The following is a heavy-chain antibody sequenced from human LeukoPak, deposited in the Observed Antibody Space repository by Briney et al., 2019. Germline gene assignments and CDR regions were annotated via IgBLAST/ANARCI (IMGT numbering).Heavy chain of an antibody. CDR2: IKQDGREK. D-gene: IGHD2-15*01. CDR1: GFTFSSYW. J-gene: IGHJ3*02. Sequence: GGSLRLSCVASGFTFSSYWMSWVRQAPGKGLEWVANIKQDGREKYYVDSVKGRFTISRDNAKKSLYLEMNSLRAEDKAVYYCARDTASWTGAFDIWGQGTMVTVSS. V-gene: IGHV3-7*03. CDR3: ARDTASWTGAFDI.